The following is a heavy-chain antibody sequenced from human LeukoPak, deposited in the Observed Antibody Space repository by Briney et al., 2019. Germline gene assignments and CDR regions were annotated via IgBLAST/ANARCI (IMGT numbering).Heavy chain of an antibody. CDR3: ARVAGYXXXTXXXIVFDP. V-gene: IGHV4-59*01. Sequence: SETLSLTCTVSGGSISSYYWSWIRQPPGKGLEWIGYIYYSGSTNYNPSLKSRVTISVDTSKNQFSLKLSSVTAADTAVYYCARVAGYXXXTXXXIVFDPWGQGTLVX. CDR2: IYYSGST. J-gene: IGHJ5*02. CDR1: GGSISSYY. D-gene: IGHD2-15*01.